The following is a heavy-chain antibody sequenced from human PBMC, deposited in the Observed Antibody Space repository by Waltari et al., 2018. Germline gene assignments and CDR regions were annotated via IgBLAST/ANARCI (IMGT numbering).Heavy chain of an antibody. CDR3: ATGQGSYGDIVVVLYY. D-gene: IGHD2-2*01. CDR1: GYTLTELS. V-gene: IGHV1-24*01. Sequence: QVQLVQSGAEVKKPGASVKVPCKVSGYTLTELSMHWVRQAPGKGLEWMGGFYPEDGETSYAQKFQGRVTLTEDTSTDTAYMELSSLGSEDTAVYYCATGQGSYGDIVVVLYYWGQGTLVTVSS. J-gene: IGHJ4*02. CDR2: FYPEDGET.